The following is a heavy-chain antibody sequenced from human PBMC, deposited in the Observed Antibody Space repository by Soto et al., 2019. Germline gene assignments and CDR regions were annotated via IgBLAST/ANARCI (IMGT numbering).Heavy chain of an antibody. CDR1: GFTFSSYA. D-gene: IGHD6-13*01. CDR2: ISGSGGST. V-gene: IGHV3-23*01. J-gene: IGHJ5*02. CDR3: AKLGGYSSRRGWFDP. Sequence: GGSLRLSCAASGFTFSSYAISWVRQAPGKGLEWVSAISGSGGSTYYADSVKGRFTISRDNSKNTLYLQMNSLRAEDTAVYCCAKLGGYSSRRGWFDPWGQGTLVTVSS.